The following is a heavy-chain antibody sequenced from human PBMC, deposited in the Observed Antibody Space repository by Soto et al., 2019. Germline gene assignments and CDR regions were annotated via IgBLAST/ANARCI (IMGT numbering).Heavy chain of an antibody. D-gene: IGHD5-12*01. V-gene: IGHV4-59*01. CDR1: GDSIRSNY. CDR2: IFYSGTT. CDR3: SECPWLQGAFHI. J-gene: IGHJ3*02. Sequence: VQLHESGPGLVKPSETLSLTCTVSGDSIRSNYWYWIRQPPGQGLEWIGYIFYSGTTYYNPSLKSRVTRSLDTSENQFSLKLSSVTAADTAVYYCSECPWLQGAFHIWGQGKMVTVSS.